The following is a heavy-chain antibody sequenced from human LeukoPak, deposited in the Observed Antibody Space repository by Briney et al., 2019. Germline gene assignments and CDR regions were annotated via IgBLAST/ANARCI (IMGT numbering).Heavy chain of an antibody. CDR2: LSFSGLTT. D-gene: IGHD5-18*01. V-gene: IGHV3-23*01. CDR1: GFTFINYA. CDR3: ARLGEDSYGYQTDFDY. Sequence: GGSLRLSCAASGFTFINYAMNWVRQAPGKGLEWVSALSFSGLTTYYADSVKGRFTISRDNSKNTLYLQMNSLRAEDTAVYYCARLGEDSYGYQTDFDYWGQGTLVTVSS. J-gene: IGHJ4*02.